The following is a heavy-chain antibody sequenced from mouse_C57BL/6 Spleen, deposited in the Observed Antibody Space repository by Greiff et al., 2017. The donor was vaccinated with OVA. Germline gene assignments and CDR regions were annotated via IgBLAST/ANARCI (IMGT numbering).Heavy chain of an antibody. D-gene: IGHD4-1*01. CDR3: ASLTGPYAMDY. CDR2: IWGVGST. V-gene: IGHV2-6*01. CDR1: GFSLTSYG. Sequence: VKLMESGPGLVAPSQSLSITCTVSGFSLTSYGVDWVRQSPGKGLEWLGVIWGVGSTNYNSALKSRLSISKDNSKSQVFLKMNSLQTDDTAMYYCASLTGPYAMDYWGQGTSVTVSS. J-gene: IGHJ4*01.